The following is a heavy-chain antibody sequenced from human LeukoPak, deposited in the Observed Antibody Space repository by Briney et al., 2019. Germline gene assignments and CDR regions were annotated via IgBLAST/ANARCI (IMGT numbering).Heavy chain of an antibody. CDR1: GYTFTGYY. CDR3: ARVFYAADALDI. J-gene: IGHJ3*02. Sequence: ASVKVSCKASGYTFTGYYMHWVRQAPGQGLEWMGWINPNSGGTNYAQKFQGRVTMTRDTSISTAYMELSRLRSDDTAVYYCARVFYAADALDIWGQGTMVTVSS. CDR2: INPNSGGT. D-gene: IGHD3-16*01. V-gene: IGHV1-2*02.